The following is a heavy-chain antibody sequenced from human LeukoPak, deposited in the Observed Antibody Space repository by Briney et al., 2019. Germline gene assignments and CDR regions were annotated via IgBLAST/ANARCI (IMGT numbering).Heavy chain of an antibody. CDR2: FYRGDTT. CDR1: GFSVSSSY. CDR3: AREVISIPSYFDS. D-gene: IGHD2-21*01. J-gene: IGHJ4*02. V-gene: IGHV3-53*01. Sequence: GGSLRLSCAASGFSVSSSYMYLVRQAPGKGLEWVSFFYRGDTTYYAESVRGRFTISRDNSKNTLYLLMNSLIPEDTAVYYCAREVISIPSYFDSWGQGTLVTVSS.